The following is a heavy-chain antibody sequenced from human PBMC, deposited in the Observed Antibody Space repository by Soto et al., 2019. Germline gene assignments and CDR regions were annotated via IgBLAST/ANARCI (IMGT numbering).Heavy chain of an antibody. D-gene: IGHD2-21*02. CDR2: IAVNADTI. Sequence: EVHLLESGGGLVQPGGSLRLSCAVSGFTFSSYAMTWLRQTPGKGLEWVSSIAVNADTIHYADSVKGRFTISRDNSKSTLFLQMNSLRAEVTAVYHCARVGRSDSWDMWFDSWGQGTRVTVSS. CDR1: GFTFSSYA. CDR3: ARVGRSDSWDMWFDS. J-gene: IGHJ5*01. V-gene: IGHV3-23*01.